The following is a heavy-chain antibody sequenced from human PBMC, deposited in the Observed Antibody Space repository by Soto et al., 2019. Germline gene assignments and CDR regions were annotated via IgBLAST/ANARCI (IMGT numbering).Heavy chain of an antibody. D-gene: IGHD2-2*01. J-gene: IGHJ4*02. CDR2: MYHNGST. Sequence: SETLSLTCSVSCVSFTDYSWSWIRQPPGKGLEWIGYMYHNGSTYYNPSLKSRVTISIDRSKNQFSLKLSSVTAADTAVYYCARVPDYWGQGILVTVSS. CDR3: ARVPDY. V-gene: IGHV4-30-2*01. CDR1: CVSFTDYS.